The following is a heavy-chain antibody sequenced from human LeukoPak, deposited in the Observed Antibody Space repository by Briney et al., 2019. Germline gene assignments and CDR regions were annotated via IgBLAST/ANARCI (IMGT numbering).Heavy chain of an antibody. CDR2: IVGGSSDT. D-gene: IGHD5-18*01. J-gene: IGHJ4*02. CDR1: GFTFTSSS. Sequence: GASVTVSCMASGFTFTSSSIQWVRQARGQRREWIGWIVGGSSDTYYAQKFQERVTITRDMSTSTAYLELSSLRSEDTAVYYCAADPDTTMAFDYWGQGTLVTVSS. V-gene: IGHV1-58*02. CDR3: AADPDTTMAFDY.